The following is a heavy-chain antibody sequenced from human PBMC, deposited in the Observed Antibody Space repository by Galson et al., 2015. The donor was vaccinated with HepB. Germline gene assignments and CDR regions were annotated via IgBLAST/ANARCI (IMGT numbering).Heavy chain of an antibody. CDR2: ISTSSTYT. CDR3: ARNRGGGRPFDY. J-gene: IGHJ4*02. D-gene: IGHD2-15*01. V-gene: IGHV3-11*03. Sequence: LRLSCAVSGFTLSDYYMNWLRQAPGKGLEWVSHISTSSTYTKYADSVKGRFTISRDNAKNSLYLQMYSLRAEDTAVYYCARNRGGGRPFDYWGQGTLVTVSS. CDR1: GFTLSDYY.